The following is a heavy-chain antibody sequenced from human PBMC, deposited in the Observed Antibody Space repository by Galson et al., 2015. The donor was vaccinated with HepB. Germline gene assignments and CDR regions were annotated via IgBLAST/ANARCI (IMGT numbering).Heavy chain of an antibody. J-gene: IGHJ3*02. CDR1: GGTFSSYA. D-gene: IGHD6-6*01. Sequence: SVKVSCKASGGTFSSYAISWVRQAPGQGLEWMGRIIPILGIANYAQKFRGRVTITADKSTSTAYMELSSLRSEDTAVYYCARDLVSGYSSSSAAFDIWGQGTMVTVSS. V-gene: IGHV1-69*04. CDR3: ARDLVSGYSSSSAAFDI. CDR2: IIPILGIA.